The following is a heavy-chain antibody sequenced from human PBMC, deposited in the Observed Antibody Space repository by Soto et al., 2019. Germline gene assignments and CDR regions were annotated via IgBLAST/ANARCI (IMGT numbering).Heavy chain of an antibody. J-gene: IGHJ5*02. CDR1: GYTFTGYY. Sequence: QVQLVQSGAEVKKPGASVKVSCKASGYTFTGYYMHWVRQAPGQGLEWMGWINPNSGGTNYAQKFQGWVTMTSDTSISTAYMELSRLRSDDTAVYYCARDPGGGSGSYYSGWFDPWGQGTLVTVSS. CDR3: ARDPGGGSGSYYSGWFDP. CDR2: INPNSGGT. D-gene: IGHD3-10*01. V-gene: IGHV1-2*04.